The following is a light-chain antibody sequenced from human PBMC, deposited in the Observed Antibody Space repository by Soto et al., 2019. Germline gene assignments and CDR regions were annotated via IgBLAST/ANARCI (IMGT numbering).Light chain of an antibody. CDR2: DTS. CDR1: QSVATN. Sequence: VMTQSPATLSVSPGERVTLSCRASQSVATNLAWYQQRPGQAPRLLIYDTSSRASGIPDRFSGSGSGTDLTITISRLETEDFAVFDCQQYGTSEIIFGQGTRLEIK. V-gene: IGKV3-20*01. CDR3: QQYGTSEII. J-gene: IGKJ5*01.